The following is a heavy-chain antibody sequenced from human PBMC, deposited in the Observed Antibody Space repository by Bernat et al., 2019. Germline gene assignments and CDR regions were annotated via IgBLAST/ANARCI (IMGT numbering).Heavy chain of an antibody. V-gene: IGHV1-3*01. Sequence: QVQLVQSGAEVKKPGASVKVSCKASGYTFTSYAMHWVRQAPGQRLEWMGWINAGNGNTKYSQKFQGRGTITRDTSASTAYMELSRLRSEDTAVYYCATLVVPAAMIAAAGNRDDYWGQGTLVTVSS. CDR2: INAGNGNT. D-gene: IGHD2-2*01. CDR3: ATLVVPAAMIAAAGNRDDY. J-gene: IGHJ4*02. CDR1: GYTFTSYA.